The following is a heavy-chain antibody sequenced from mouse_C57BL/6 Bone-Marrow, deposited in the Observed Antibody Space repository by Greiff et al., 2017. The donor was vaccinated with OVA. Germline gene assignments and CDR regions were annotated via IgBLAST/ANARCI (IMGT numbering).Heavy chain of an antibody. CDR2: ISSGSSTI. J-gene: IGHJ3*01. CDR1: GFTFSDYG. D-gene: IGHD2-3*01. V-gene: IGHV5-17*01. Sequence: EVKLMESGGGLVKPGGSLKLSCAASGFTFSDYGMHWVRQAPEKGLEWVAYISSGSSTIYYADTVKGRFTISRDNAKNTLFLQMTSLRSEDTAMYYCARGWLLRSFAYWGQGTLVTVSA. CDR3: ARGWLLRSFAY.